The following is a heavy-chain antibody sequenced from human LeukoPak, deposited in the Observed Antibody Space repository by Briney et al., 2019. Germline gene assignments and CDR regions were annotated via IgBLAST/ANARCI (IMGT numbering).Heavy chain of an antibody. V-gene: IGHV3-7*03. CDR2: IRQDGNEK. J-gene: IGHJ4*02. CDR3: AKDTYDSSGLDY. Sequence: GGSLRLSCATSGFTFSNYWMSWVRQAPGKGLEWVANIRQDGNEKHYVGSVKGRFTISRDNAKNSLYLQMNSLRAEDTALYYCAKDTYDSSGLDYWGQGTLVTVSS. CDR1: GFTFSNYW. D-gene: IGHD3-22*01.